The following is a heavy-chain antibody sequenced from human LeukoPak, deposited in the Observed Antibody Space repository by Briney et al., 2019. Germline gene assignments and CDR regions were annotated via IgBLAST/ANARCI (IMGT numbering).Heavy chain of an antibody. V-gene: IGHV3-30*18. J-gene: IGHJ4*02. Sequence: GGSLRLSCAASGFTFSSYGMHWVRQAPGKGLEWVAVISYDGSNKYYADSVKGRFTISRDNSKNTLYLQMNSLRAEDTAVYYCAKPAVRTYSGSYAGVDYWGQGTLVTVSS. CDR2: ISYDGSNK. CDR3: AKPAVRTYSGSYAGVDY. D-gene: IGHD1-26*01. CDR1: GFTFSSYG.